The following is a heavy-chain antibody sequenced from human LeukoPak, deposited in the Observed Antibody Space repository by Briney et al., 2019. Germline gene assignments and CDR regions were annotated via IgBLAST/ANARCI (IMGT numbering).Heavy chain of an antibody. CDR2: ISSSSSYK. Sequence: GGSLRLSCAASGFTFSSYSMNWVRQAPGKGLEWVSSISSSSSYKYYADSVKGRFTISRDNAKNSLYLQMNSLRAEDTAVYYCAREGIAAAGTGGDYWGQGTLVTVSS. J-gene: IGHJ4*02. D-gene: IGHD6-13*01. V-gene: IGHV3-21*01. CDR3: AREGIAAAGTGGDY. CDR1: GFTFSSYS.